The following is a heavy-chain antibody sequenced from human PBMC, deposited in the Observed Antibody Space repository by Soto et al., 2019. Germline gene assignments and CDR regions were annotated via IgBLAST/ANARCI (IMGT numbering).Heavy chain of an antibody. V-gene: IGHV1-2*04. Sequence: ASVKVSCKASGYTFTGYYMHWVRQAPGQGLEWMGWINPNSGGTNYAQKFQGWVTMTRDTSISTAYMELSRLRSDDTAVYYCARADGDYDQYFQHWGHGTLVTVSS. CDR2: INPNSGGT. J-gene: IGHJ1*01. CDR3: ARADGDYDQYFQH. CDR1: GYTFTGYY. D-gene: IGHD4-17*01.